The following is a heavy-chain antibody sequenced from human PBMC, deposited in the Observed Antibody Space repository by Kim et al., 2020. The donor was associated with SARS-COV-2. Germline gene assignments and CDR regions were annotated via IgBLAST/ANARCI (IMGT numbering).Heavy chain of an antibody. V-gene: IGHV4-59*08. Sequence: NPSLKSRITISVDTSKNQFSLKLSSVTAADTAVYYCARRAYSSSWSAFDIWGQGTMVTVSS. CDR3: ARRAYSSSWSAFDI. J-gene: IGHJ3*02. D-gene: IGHD6-13*01.